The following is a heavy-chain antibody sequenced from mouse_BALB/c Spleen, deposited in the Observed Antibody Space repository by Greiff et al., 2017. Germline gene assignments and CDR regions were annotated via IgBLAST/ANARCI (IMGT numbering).Heavy chain of an antibody. Sequence: VESGGGLVKPGGSLKLSCAASGFTFSSYAMSWVRQTPEKRLEWVASISSGGSTYYPDSVKGRFTISRDNARNILYLQMSSLRSEDTAMYYCARTETYGAWFAYWGQGTLVNV. V-gene: IGHV5-6-5*01. J-gene: IGHJ3*01. CDR3: ARTETYGAWFAY. CDR2: ISSGGST. CDR1: GFTFSSYA. D-gene: IGHD1-2*01.